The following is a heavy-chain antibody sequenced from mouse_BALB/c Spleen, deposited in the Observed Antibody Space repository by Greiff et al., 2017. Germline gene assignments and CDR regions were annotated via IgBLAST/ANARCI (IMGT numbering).Heavy chain of an antibody. J-gene: IGHJ2*01. Sequence: EVKLVESGGGLVQPGGSLRLSCATSGFPFTDYYMSWVRQPPGKALEWLGFIRNKANGYTTEYSASVKGRFTISRDNSQSILYLQMNTLRAEDSATYYCARALSGTGYYFDYWGQGTTLTVSS. V-gene: IGHV7-3*02. CDR1: GFPFTDYY. CDR2: IRNKANGYTT. CDR3: ARALSGTGYYFDY. D-gene: IGHD4-1*01.